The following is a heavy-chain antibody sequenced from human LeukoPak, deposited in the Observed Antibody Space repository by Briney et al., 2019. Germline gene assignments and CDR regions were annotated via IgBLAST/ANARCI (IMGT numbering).Heavy chain of an antibody. V-gene: IGHV1-69*13. J-gene: IGHJ4*02. CDR2: IIPIFGKA. Sequence: ASAKVSCKASGGTFSNYGIIWVRQAPGQGLEWMGGIIPIFGKANYAQKFQGRVTITADESTSTAYMELSSLRSEDTAVYYCARSRRVRYCSNISCYAGFFEYWGQGTLVTVSS. CDR1: GGTFSNYG. CDR3: ARSRRVRYCSNISCYAGFFEY. D-gene: IGHD2-2*01.